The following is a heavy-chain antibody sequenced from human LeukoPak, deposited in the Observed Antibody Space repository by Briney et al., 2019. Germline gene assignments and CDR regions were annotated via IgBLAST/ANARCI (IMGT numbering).Heavy chain of an antibody. V-gene: IGHV3-73*01. CDR2: IRTKANSYAT. D-gene: IGHD6-6*01. Sequence: GGSLRLSCAASGFTFSGSAMHWVRQASGKGLEWVGRIRTKANSYATAYAASVKGRFTISRDDSKNTAYLQMNSLKTEDTAIYYCAKGGPYSSSPLDYWGQGTLVTVSS. CDR3: AKGGPYSSSPLDY. CDR1: GFTFSGSA. J-gene: IGHJ4*02.